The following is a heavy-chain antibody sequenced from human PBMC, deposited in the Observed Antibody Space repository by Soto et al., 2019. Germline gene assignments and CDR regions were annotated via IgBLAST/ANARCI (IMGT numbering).Heavy chain of an antibody. Sequence: SETLSLTCTVSGGSISSYYWSWIRQPPGKGLEWIGYIYYSGSTNYNPSLKSRVTISVDTSNNQFSLKLSSVTAADTAVYYCARDRDGYNGDYFDYWGQGTLVTVSS. V-gene: IGHV4-59*01. CDR1: GGSISSYY. CDR3: ARDRDGYNGDYFDY. J-gene: IGHJ4*02. CDR2: IYYSGST. D-gene: IGHD5-12*01.